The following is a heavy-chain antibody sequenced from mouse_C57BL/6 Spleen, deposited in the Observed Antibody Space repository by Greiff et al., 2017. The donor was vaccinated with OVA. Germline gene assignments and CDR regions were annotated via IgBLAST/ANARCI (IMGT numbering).Heavy chain of an antibody. CDR3: ARRDYYGSSWIAY. CDR1: GYTFTSYW. D-gene: IGHD1-1*01. CDR2: IYPSDSET. V-gene: IGHV1-61*01. J-gene: IGHJ3*01. Sequence: VQLQQSGAELVRPGSSVKLSCKASGYTFTSYWMDWVKQRPGQGLEWIGNIYPSDSETHYNQKFKDKATLTVDKSSSTAYMQLSSLTSEDSAVYYCARRDYYGSSWIAYWGQGTLVTVSA.